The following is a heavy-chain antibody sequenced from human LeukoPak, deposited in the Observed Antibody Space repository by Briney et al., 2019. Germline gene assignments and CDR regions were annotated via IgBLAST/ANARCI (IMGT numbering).Heavy chain of an antibody. CDR2: IYYSGST. CDR3: ARQGNSGYYPFDY. Sequence: SETLSPTCTVSGGSISSSSYYWGWIRHPPGKCLEWIGSIYYSGSTYYNPSLKSRVTISVDTSKNQFSLKLSSVTAADTAVYYCARQGNSGYYPFDYWGQGTLVTVSS. J-gene: IGHJ4*02. D-gene: IGHD3-22*01. V-gene: IGHV4-39*01. CDR1: GGSISSSSYY.